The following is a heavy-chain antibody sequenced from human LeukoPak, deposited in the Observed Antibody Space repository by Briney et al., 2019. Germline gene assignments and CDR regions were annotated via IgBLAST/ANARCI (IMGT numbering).Heavy chain of an antibody. V-gene: IGHV3-7*01. D-gene: IGHD2-2*01. CDR1: GFTFSRYW. Sequence: GGSLRLSCAASGFTFSRYWMTWVRQAPGKGLEWVANIKHDGSEKTYVDSVKGRFTISRDNAKNSMYLQMNSLRAEDTAVYYCARLSDSISCFGFDIWGQGTTVTVSS. CDR3: ARLSDSISCFGFDI. J-gene: IGHJ3*02. CDR2: IKHDGSEK.